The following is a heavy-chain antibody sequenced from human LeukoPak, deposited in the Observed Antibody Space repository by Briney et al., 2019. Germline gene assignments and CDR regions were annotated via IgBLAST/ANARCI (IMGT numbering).Heavy chain of an antibody. D-gene: IGHD3-22*01. CDR2: INHSGST. CDR3: ARRPDEGYYDSSGYYSPYYFDY. Sequence: SETLSLTCAVYGASFSGYYWSWIRQPPGKGLEWIGEINHSGSTNSNPSLKSRVTISVDTSKNQFSLKLSSVTAADTAVYYCARRPDEGYYDSSGYYSPYYFDYWGQGTLVTVSS. J-gene: IGHJ4*02. V-gene: IGHV4-34*01. CDR1: GASFSGYY.